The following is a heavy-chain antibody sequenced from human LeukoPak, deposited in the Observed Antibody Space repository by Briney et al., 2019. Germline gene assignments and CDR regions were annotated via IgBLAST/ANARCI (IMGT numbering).Heavy chain of an antibody. CDR3: ARATRGEYYYDSSGYYDWFDP. Sequence: SETLSLTCAVYGGSFSGYYWSWIRQPPGKGLEWIGEINHSGSTNYNPSLKSRVTISVDTSKNQFSLKLSSVTAADTAVYYCARATRGEYYYDSSGYYDWFDPWGQGTLVTVSP. CDR2: INHSGST. V-gene: IGHV4-34*01. CDR1: GGSFSGYY. J-gene: IGHJ5*02. D-gene: IGHD3-22*01.